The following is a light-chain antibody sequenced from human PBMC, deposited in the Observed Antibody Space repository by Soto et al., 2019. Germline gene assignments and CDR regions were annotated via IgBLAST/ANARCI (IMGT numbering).Light chain of an antibody. CDR1: QSVSTA. J-gene: IGKJ4*01. CDR3: QQRSDWLT. CDR2: DAS. V-gene: IGKV3-11*01. Sequence: EIVLTQSPATLSLSPGERATLSCRASQSVSTALAWYQQKPGQAPRLLIYDASIRATGIPARFSGSGSGTYFTITISSLQPEDFAVYYCQQRSDWLTFGGGTKVEIK.